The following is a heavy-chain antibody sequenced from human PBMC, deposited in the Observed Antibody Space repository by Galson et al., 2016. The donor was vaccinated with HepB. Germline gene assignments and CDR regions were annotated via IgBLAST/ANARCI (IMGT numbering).Heavy chain of an antibody. Sequence: SETLSLTCSVSGVSISSTRYYWGWIRQTPGKGLEWLGSIFYSGKTYYNPSLKSRITISVETSRNQFSLKLSSVTAADTAIYYCAKVNRVRADYWGQGTLVTVSS. CDR3: AKVNRVRADY. D-gene: IGHD1-14*01. CDR1: GVSISSTRYY. J-gene: IGHJ4*02. V-gene: IGHV4-39*01. CDR2: IFYSGKT.